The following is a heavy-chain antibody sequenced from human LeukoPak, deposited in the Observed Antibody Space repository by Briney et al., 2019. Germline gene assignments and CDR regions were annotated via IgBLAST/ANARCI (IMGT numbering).Heavy chain of an antibody. Sequence: GGSLRLSCAASGFTVSSNYVSWVRQAPEKGLEWVSVIYSGGSTYYADSVKGRFTISRDNSKNTLYLQMNSLRAEDTAVYYCARDYYDSSGASSLWGRGTLVTVSS. D-gene: IGHD3-22*01. CDR1: GFTVSSNY. CDR2: IYSGGST. CDR3: ARDYYDSSGASSL. V-gene: IGHV3-66*02. J-gene: IGHJ4*02.